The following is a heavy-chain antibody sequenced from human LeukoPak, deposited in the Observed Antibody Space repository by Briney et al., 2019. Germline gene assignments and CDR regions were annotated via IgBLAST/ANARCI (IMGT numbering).Heavy chain of an antibody. Sequence: GGSLRLSCAASGFRFITYAMSWVRQAPGKGLEWVSAISENGGSTYYADSVKGRFIISRDNSKNTLYLQMNSLRAEDTAVYYCAKQFSGWLDYYYYGMDVWGQGTTVTVSS. CDR1: GFRFITYA. V-gene: IGHV3-23*01. CDR3: AKQFSGWLDYYYYGMDV. D-gene: IGHD6-19*01. J-gene: IGHJ6*02. CDR2: ISENGGST.